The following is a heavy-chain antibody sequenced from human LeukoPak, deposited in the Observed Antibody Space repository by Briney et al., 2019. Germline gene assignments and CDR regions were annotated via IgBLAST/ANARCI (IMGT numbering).Heavy chain of an antibody. J-gene: IGHJ4*02. V-gene: IGHV4-34*01. CDR2: INHSVST. CDR1: GGSFSGYY. Sequence: SETLSLTCAVYGGSFSGYYWSWIRQPPGKGLEWIGEINHSVSTNNNPSLKSRVTISVDTSKNQFSLKLSSVTAADTAVYYCARGLLNYYGGNSSFDYWGQGTLVTVSS. CDR3: ARGLLNYYGGNSSFDY. D-gene: IGHD4-23*01.